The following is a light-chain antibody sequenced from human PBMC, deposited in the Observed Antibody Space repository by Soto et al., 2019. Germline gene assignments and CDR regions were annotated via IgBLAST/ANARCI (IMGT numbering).Light chain of an antibody. V-gene: IGKV3-15*01. Sequence: EIVMTQSPATLSVSPRERVTLSCRASQSISSNLAWYQQKPGQPPRLLFYSASARATGTPARFSGSGSGTEFTLTISSLQSEDVAVYYCQQYHDWPPLTFGGGTNVQIK. CDR1: QSISSN. CDR3: QQYHDWPPLT. CDR2: SAS. J-gene: IGKJ4*01.